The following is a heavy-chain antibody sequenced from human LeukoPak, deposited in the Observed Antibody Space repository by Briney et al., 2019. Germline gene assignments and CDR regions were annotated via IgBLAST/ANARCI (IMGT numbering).Heavy chain of an antibody. CDR2: IYPSGGRT. V-gene: IGHV1-46*01. CDR3: ASRTRPDVGAFDI. J-gene: IGHJ3*02. Sequence: ASVKVSCKASGYTFSVYFINWVRQAPGQGLEWMGIIYPSGGRTNYAQKFQGRVTMTRDMSTSTVYMELSSLRSEDTAVYYCASRTRPDVGAFDIWGQGTMVTDSS. CDR1: GYTFSVYF. D-gene: IGHD6-6*01.